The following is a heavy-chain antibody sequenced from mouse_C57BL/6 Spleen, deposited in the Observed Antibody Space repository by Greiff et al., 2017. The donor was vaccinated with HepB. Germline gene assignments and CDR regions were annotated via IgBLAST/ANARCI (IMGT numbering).Heavy chain of an antibody. J-gene: IGHJ2*01. V-gene: IGHV1-4*01. CDR2: INPSSGYT. Sequence: VKLMESGAELARPGASVKMSCKASGYTFTSYTMHWVKQRPGQGLEWIGYINPSSGYTKYNQKFKDKATLTADKSSSTAYMQLSSLTSEDSAVYYCAGLTGTRGYFDYWGQGTTLTVSS. D-gene: IGHD4-1*01. CDR1: GYTFTSYT. CDR3: AGLTGTRGYFDY.